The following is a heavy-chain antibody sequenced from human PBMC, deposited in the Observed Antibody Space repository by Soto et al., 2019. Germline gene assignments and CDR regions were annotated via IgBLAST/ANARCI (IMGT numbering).Heavy chain of an antibody. D-gene: IGHD1-26*01. CDR1: GFTVSSNY. Sequence: EVYLVESGGGLVQPGGSLRLSCAASGFTVSSNYMSWVRQAPGKGLEWVSVLYSGGSTYYADSVKGRFTISRDNSKNTLYLQMNSLRAEDTAVYYCVRERPNGRPGYDYWGQGTLVTVSS. CDR2: LYSGGST. CDR3: VRERPNGRPGYDY. V-gene: IGHV3-66*01. J-gene: IGHJ4*02.